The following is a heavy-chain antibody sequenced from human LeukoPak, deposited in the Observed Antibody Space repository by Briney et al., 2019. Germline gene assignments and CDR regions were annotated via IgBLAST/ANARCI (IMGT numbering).Heavy chain of an antibody. V-gene: IGHV1-69*01. CDR3: AVSKVEMATSYYFGY. J-gene: IGHJ4*02. Sequence: SVKVSCKASGGTFSSYAISWVRQAPGQGLEWMGGIIPIFGTANYAQKFQGRVTITADESTSTAYMELSSLRSEDTAVYYCAVSKVEMATSYYFGYWGQGTLVTVSS. D-gene: IGHD5-24*01. CDR2: IIPIFGTA. CDR1: GGTFSSYA.